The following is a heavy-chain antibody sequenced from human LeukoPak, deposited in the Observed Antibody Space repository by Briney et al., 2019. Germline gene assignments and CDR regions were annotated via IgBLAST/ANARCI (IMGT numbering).Heavy chain of an antibody. CDR2: IYYSGST. V-gene: IGHV4-59*01. CDR3: ARMDPGYCSSTSCQNAFDI. D-gene: IGHD2-2*01. J-gene: IGHJ3*02. CDR1: GGSISSYY. Sequence: TSETLSLTCTVSGGSISSYYWSWIRQPPGKGLEWIGYIYYSGSTNYSPSLKSRVTISVDTSKNQFSLKLSSVTAADTAVYYCARMDPGYCSSTSCQNAFDIWGQGTMVTVSS.